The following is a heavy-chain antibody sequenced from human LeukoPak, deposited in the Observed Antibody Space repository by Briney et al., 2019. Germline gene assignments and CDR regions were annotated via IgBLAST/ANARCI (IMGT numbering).Heavy chain of an antibody. CDR3: ARIYYDSGAYYRRAFDI. CDR1: GGSISSYY. D-gene: IGHD3-22*01. V-gene: IGHV4-4*07. J-gene: IGHJ3*02. CDR2: IYNSGST. Sequence: SETLPLTCTVSGGSISSYYWSWIRQPAGKGLEWIGRIYNSGSTNYNPSLKSRVTISADTSKNRFSLRLSSVTAADTAVYYCARIYYDSGAYYRRAFDIWGQGTMVTVSS.